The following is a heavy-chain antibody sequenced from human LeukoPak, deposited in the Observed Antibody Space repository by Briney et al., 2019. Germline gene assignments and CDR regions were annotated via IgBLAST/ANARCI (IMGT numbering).Heavy chain of an antibody. D-gene: IGHD4-17*01. CDR3: ARDMRGDYGDYSSSDCYYGMDV. CDR1: GFAFSSYS. CDR2: TAYDGSNE. V-gene: IGHV3-30*03. J-gene: IGHJ6*02. Sequence: GGSLRLSCAASGFAFSSYSMNWVRQAPGKGLEWVAVTAYDGSNEYYADSVKGRFTISRDNSKNTLNLQMNSLRAEDTAVYYCARDMRGDYGDYSSSDCYYGMDVWGQGTTVTVSS.